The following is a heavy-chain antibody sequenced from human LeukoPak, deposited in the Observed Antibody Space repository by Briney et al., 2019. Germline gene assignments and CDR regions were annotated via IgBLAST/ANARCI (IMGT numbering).Heavy chain of an antibody. CDR1: GYTFTSYY. V-gene: IGHV1-46*01. Sequence: GASVKVSCKASGYTFTSYYMHWVRQAPGQGLEWMGIINPSGGSTSYAQKFQGRVTMTRDTSTSTVYMGLSSLRSEDTAVYYCARDAPPGVYCSSTSCQNNWFDLWGQGTLVTVSS. CDR3: ARDAPPGVYCSSTSCQNNWFDL. CDR2: INPSGGST. D-gene: IGHD2-2*01. J-gene: IGHJ5*02.